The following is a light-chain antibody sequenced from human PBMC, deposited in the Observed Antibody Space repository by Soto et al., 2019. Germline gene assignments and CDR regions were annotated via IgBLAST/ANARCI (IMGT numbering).Light chain of an antibody. CDR3: ATWDNSLTAAV. Sequence: QSVLTQPPSVSAAPGQTGIISCSGSSSNIGNNFVSWYQQVPGTAPKLLIYDSYKRPSGIPDRFSGSKSGTSATLGVTGLQTGDEADYYCATWDNSLTAAVFGGGTQLTVL. CDR1: SSNIGNNF. CDR2: DSY. J-gene: IGLJ3*02. V-gene: IGLV1-51*01.